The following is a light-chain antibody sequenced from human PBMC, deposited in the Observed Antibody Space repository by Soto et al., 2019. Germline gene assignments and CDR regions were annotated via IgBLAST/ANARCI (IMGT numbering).Light chain of an antibody. CDR3: QKYNNWPLI. J-gene: IGKJ4*01. V-gene: IGKV3-15*01. Sequence: EIVMTQSPATLSVSPGERATLSCRASQSVSSNLAWYQQKPGQAPRLLIYGASTRATGIPARFSGSGSGTEFTLTISSLQSEDFEVYYCQKYNNWPLIFGGGTKV. CDR1: QSVSSN. CDR2: GAS.